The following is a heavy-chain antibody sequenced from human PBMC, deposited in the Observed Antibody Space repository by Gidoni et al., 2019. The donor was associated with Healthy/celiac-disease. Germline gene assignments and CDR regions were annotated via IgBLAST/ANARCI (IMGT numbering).Heavy chain of an antibody. V-gene: IGHV3-30*18. Sequence: QVQLVESGGGVVQPGRSLRLSCAASGFTFSSYGMHWVRQAPGKGLEWVAVISYDGSNKYYADSVKGRFTISRDNSKNTLYLQMNSLRAEDTAVYYCAKEVGAGYIAAAGTVVRAPVDYWGQGTLVTVSS. J-gene: IGHJ4*02. D-gene: IGHD6-13*01. CDR2: ISYDGSNK. CDR1: GFTFSSYG. CDR3: AKEVGAGYIAAAGTVVRAPVDY.